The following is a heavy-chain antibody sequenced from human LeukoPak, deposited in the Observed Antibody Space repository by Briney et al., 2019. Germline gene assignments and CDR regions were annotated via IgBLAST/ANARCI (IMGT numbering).Heavy chain of an antibody. CDR3: ARAPKAYYYYMDV. CDR2: IYYGGST. J-gene: IGHJ6*03. CDR1: GGSISSGGYY. V-gene: IGHV4-31*03. Sequence: PSETLSLTCTVSGGSISSGGYYWSWIRQHPGKGLEWIGYIYYGGSTYYNPSLKSRVTISVDTSKNQFSLKLSSVTAADTAVYYCARAPKAYYYYMDVWGKGTTVTVSS.